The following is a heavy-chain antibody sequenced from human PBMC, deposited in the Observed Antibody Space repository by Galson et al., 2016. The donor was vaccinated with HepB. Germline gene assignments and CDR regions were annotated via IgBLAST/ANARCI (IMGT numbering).Heavy chain of an antibody. CDR3: ARGRGYSGYASYYGMDV. CDR2: IYSDGST. Sequence: SLRLSCAASGFTISSHYMSWVRQAPGKGLEWVSTIYSDGSTYYADSVKGRFTISRDNSKNTLYLQMNSLRAEDTALYYCARGRGYSGYASYYGMDVWGQGTTVTVPS. V-gene: IGHV3-53*01. CDR1: GFTISSHY. D-gene: IGHD5-12*01. J-gene: IGHJ6*02.